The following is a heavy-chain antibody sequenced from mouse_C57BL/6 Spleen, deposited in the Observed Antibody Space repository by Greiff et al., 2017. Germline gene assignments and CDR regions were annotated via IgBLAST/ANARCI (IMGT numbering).Heavy chain of an antibody. CDR3: ARWYYYGSSSSYAMDY. CDR1: GYTFTSYW. Sequence: QVQLQQPGAELVKPGASVKLSCKASGYTFTSYWMQWVKQRPGQGLEWIGEIDPSDSYTNYNQKFKGKATLTVDTSSSTAYMQLSSLTSEDSAVYYCARWYYYGSSSSYAMDYWGQGTSVTVSS. CDR2: IDPSDSYT. V-gene: IGHV1-50*01. D-gene: IGHD1-1*01. J-gene: IGHJ4*01.